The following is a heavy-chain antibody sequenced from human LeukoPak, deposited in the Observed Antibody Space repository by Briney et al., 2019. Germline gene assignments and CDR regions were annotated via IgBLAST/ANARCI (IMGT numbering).Heavy chain of an antibody. Sequence: GGSLRLSCLASGYTFSSYSINWVRQAPGKGREWVSSISVRSNYIYYADSVRGRFRISRDDARDSLYLQMNSLRAEDTAVYYCVRLRRNSDTSGFYYYYDFWGQGTLVTVSS. J-gene: IGHJ4*02. CDR2: ISVRSNYI. D-gene: IGHD3-22*01. V-gene: IGHV3-21*01. CDR1: GYTFSSYS. CDR3: VRLRRNSDTSGFYYYYDF.